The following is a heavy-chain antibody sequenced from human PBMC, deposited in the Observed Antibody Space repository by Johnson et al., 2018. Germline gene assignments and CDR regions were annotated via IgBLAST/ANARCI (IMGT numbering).Heavy chain of an antibody. D-gene: IGHD4-23*01. CDR3: ARDVGRWNDAFDI. J-gene: IGHJ3*02. CDR1: GFTFSSYG. V-gene: IGHV3-30*03. Sequence: VQLLESGGGVVQPGRSLRLSCAASGFTFSSYGMHWVRQAPGKGLEWVAVISYDGSNKYYADSVKGRFTISRDNSKNTLYLQMNSLRAEDTAVYYCARDVGRWNDAFDIWGQGTMVTVS. CDR2: ISYDGSNK.